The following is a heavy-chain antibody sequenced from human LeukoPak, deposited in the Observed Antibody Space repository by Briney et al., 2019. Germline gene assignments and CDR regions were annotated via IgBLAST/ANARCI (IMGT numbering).Heavy chain of an antibody. D-gene: IGHD3-22*01. V-gene: IGHV3-21*01. CDR2: ISSSTSYI. CDR3: ARFPTYYYDSSGPL. CDR1: GFTFSSYS. J-gene: IGHJ4*02. Sequence: GGSLRLSCAASGFTFSSYSMNWVRQAPGKGLEWVSSISSSTSYIYYADSVKGRFTISRDNAKNSLYLQMNSLRAEDTAAYYCARFPTYYYDSSGPLWGQGTLVTVSS.